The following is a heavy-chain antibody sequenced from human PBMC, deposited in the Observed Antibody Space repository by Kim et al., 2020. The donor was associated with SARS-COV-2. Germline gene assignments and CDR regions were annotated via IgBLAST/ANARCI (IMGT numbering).Heavy chain of an antibody. CDR3: ARGCSGFPVD. Sequence: GGSLRLSCEASGFTFSNSWMHWVRQPPGEGLLWVSRINTDETYTTYADSVKGRFTISRDNAKNSVYLQMNSLRAEDTAVYFCARGCSGFPVDWGQGTLVTVYS. V-gene: IGHV3-74*01. CDR1: GFTFSNSW. D-gene: IGHD2-15*01. J-gene: IGHJ4*02. CDR2: INTDETYT.